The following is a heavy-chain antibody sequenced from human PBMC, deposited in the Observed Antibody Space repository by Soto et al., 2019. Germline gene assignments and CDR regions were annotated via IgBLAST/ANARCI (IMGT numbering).Heavy chain of an antibody. CDR2: VRSKAYGGTT. D-gene: IGHD2-15*01. J-gene: IGHJ6*03. V-gene: IGHV3-49*03. Sequence: GGSLRLSCSASGFTFGDFAMSWFRQAPGKGLEWVGFVRSKAYGGTTEYATSVKGRFTISRDDSKSIAYLQMTSLKTEDTAVYYCTREAVVIAAFYYYYYMDGWGKGTTVTVSS. CDR1: GFTFGDFA. CDR3: TREAVVIAAFYYYYYMDG.